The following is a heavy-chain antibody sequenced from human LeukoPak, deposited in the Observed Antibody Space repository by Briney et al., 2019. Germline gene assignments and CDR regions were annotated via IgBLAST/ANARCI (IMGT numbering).Heavy chain of an antibody. CDR3: ASKTYCGGDCYYFDY. CDR1: GGTFSSYA. CDR2: IIPIFGTA. D-gene: IGHD2-21*02. J-gene: IGHJ4*02. Sequence: SVKVSCKASGGTFSSYAISWVRQAPGQGLEWMGGIIPIFGTANYAQKFQGRVTITADESTSTAYMELSSLRSEDTAVYYCASKTYCGGDCYYFDYWGQGTLVTVSS. V-gene: IGHV1-69*13.